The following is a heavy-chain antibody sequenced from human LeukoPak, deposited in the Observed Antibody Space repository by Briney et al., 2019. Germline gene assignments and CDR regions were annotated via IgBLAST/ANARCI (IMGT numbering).Heavy chain of an antibody. V-gene: IGHV3-30*04. CDR2: ISYDGSNK. D-gene: IGHD5-12*01. CDR1: GFTFSSYA. Sequence: GGSLRLSCAASGFTFSSYAMHWVRQAPGKGLEWVAVISYDGSNKYYADSVKGRFTISRDNSKNTMYLQLNSLRGDDTAVYYCAKDNQYSGYDGRDYWGQGTLVTVSS. CDR3: AKDNQYSGYDGRDY. J-gene: IGHJ4*02.